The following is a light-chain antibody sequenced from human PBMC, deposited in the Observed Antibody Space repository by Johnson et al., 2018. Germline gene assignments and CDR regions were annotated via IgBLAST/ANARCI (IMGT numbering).Light chain of an antibody. CDR2: ENN. Sequence: QSVLTQPPSVSAAPGQKVTISCSGSSSNIGNNYVSWYQQLPGTAPKLLIYENNKRPSGIPYRFSGSKSGTSATLGITGLQTGDEADYYCGTWVSSLSAGNVFATGTKVTVL. J-gene: IGLJ1*01. CDR3: GTWVSSLSAGNV. CDR1: SSNIGNNY. V-gene: IGLV1-51*02.